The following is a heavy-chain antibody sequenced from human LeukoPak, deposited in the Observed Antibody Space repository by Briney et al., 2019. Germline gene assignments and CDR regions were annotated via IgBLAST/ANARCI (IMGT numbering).Heavy chain of an antibody. CDR2: ISGSGGST. CDR3: AKDRYSSSSPFDY. Sequence: GGSLRLSFAAPGFTFSSYAMSWVRQAPGKGLEWVSAISGSGGSTYYADSVKGRFTISRDNSKNTLYLQMNSLRAEDTAVYYCAKDRYSSSSPFDYWGQGTLVTVSS. V-gene: IGHV3-23*01. D-gene: IGHD6-6*01. CDR1: GFTFSSYA. J-gene: IGHJ4*02.